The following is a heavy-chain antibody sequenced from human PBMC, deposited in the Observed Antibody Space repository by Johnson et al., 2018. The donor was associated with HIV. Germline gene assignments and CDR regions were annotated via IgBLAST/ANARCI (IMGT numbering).Heavy chain of an antibody. CDR3: ARPRVAVLPAGAFDI. CDR2: ISNDGSNN. D-gene: IGHD2-2*01. V-gene: IGHV3-30*03. J-gene: IGHJ3*02. CDR1: RFTFKTYT. Sequence: QVQLVESGGGVVQPGRSLRLSCAASRFTFKTYTMHWVRQAPGKGLEWVALISNDGSNNYYADSVTGRFTISRDNSKNVLYLQMKTLRLEDTAIYYCARPRVAVLPAGAFDIWGPGTMVTVSS.